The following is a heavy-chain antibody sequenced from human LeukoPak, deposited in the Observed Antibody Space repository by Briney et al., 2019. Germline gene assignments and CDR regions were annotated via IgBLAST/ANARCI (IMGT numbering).Heavy chain of an antibody. CDR1: GFTVSSNY. Sequence: GGSLRLSCAASGFTVSSNYMSWVRQAPGKGLEWVSVIYSGGSTYYADSVKGRFTISRDNSKNTLYLQMNSLRAEDTAVYYCASLIRGGGWYYFDYWGQGTLVTVST. V-gene: IGHV3-66*01. D-gene: IGHD6-19*01. CDR3: ASLIRGGGWYYFDY. J-gene: IGHJ4*02. CDR2: IYSGGST.